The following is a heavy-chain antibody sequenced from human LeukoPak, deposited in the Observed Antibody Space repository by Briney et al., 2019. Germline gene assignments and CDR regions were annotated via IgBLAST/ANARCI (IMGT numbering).Heavy chain of an antibody. CDR1: GFTFNSYA. V-gene: IGHV3-23*01. J-gene: IGHJ3*01. CDR3: AKARIAAAGTGAFDV. CDR2: FSATDHSA. Sequence: PGGSLRLSCAASGFTFNSYAMTWVRQAPGKGQEWVSAFSATDHSAQYAQSVKGRFTISRDNSKNTLYLQMNSLSAEDTAVYYCAKARIAAAGTGAFDVWGEGTMVTVSS. D-gene: IGHD6-13*01.